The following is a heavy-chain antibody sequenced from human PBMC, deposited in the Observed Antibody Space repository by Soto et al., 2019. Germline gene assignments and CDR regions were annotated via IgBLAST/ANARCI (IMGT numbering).Heavy chain of an antibody. CDR1: GGSISSGDYY. J-gene: IGHJ4*02. CDR3: ARDFDDSGTSYFDY. D-gene: IGHD3-10*01. V-gene: IGHV4-31*03. Sequence: QVQLQESGPGLVKPSQTLSLTCTVSGGSISSGDYYWSWIRQHPGKGLEWIGYIYRSGSTYYNPSLKSRVTXXVXRXXNQFSLKLSSVTAADTAVYYCARDFDDSGTSYFDYWGQGILVTVSS. CDR2: IYRSGST.